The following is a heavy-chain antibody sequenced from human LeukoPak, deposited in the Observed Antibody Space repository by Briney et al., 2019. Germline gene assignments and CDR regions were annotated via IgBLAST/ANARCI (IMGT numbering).Heavy chain of an antibody. CDR2: IYHSGST. D-gene: IGHD2-8*01. CDR3: VRALVWGFDP. CDR1: GGSISSGGYS. J-gene: IGHJ5*02. V-gene: IGHV4-30-2*01. Sequence: SQTLSLTCAVSGGSISSGGYSWSWIRQPPGKGLEWIGYIYHSGSTYYNPSLKSRVTISVDRSKNQFSLKLSSVTAADTAVYYCVRALVWGFDPWGQGTLVTVSS.